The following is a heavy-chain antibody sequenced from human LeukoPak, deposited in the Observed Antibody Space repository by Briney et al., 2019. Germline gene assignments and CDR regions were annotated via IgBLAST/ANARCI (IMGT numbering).Heavy chain of an antibody. V-gene: IGHV3-69-1*01. CDR1: GFTFSNYN. CDR3: ARDDGPHYDSYIDY. D-gene: IGHD3-22*01. J-gene: IGHJ4*02. CDR2: MTGESYI. Sequence: GGSLRISCAASGFTFSNYNMNWVRQAPGKGLEWVSSMTGESYIYYADCVKCRFTIPRPNATSSLYLQMNSLRAEHTAVYHCARDDGPHYDSYIDYWGQGTLVTVSS.